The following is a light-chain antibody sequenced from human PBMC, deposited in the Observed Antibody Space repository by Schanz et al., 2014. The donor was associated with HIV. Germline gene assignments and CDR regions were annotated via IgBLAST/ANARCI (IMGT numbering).Light chain of an antibody. CDR3: CSYAGSYFFWV. CDR2: DGY. Sequence: QSALTQPPSASGSPGQSITISCTGTSSNIGTYDFVSWYQQYPGKAPKLMIYDGYKRPSGVPDRFSGSKSGNTASLSISGLQAEDEADYYCCSYAGSYFFWVFGGGTKLTVL. J-gene: IGLJ3*02. V-gene: IGLV2-11*01. CDR1: SSNIGTYDF.